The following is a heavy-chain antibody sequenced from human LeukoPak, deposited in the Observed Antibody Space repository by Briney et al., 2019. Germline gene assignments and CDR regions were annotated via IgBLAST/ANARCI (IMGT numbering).Heavy chain of an antibody. J-gene: IGHJ4*02. V-gene: IGHV3-9*01. CDR1: GFTFDDYA. D-gene: IGHD5-18*01. Sequence: GGSLRLSCAASGFTFDDYAMPWARQAPGKGLEWVSGLSWNSGSIGYADSVKGRFTISRDNAKNSLYLQMNSLRAEDTALYYCAKGVGTAISWFVGYWGQGTLVTVSS. CDR2: LSWNSGSI. CDR3: AKGVGTAISWFVGY.